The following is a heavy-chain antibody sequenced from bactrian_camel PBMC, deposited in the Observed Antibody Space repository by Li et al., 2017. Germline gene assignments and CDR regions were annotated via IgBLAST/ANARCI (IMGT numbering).Heavy chain of an antibody. CDR1: GFTFRNYD. V-gene: IGHV3S42*01. CDR3: AADNPQYAVASMRPTAYKF. D-gene: IGHD7*01. CDR2: IYSGGVVT. Sequence: VQLVESGGGSVQAGGSLRLSCVASGFTFRNYDMIWVRQALGKGLEWVSGIYSGGVVTSYSDSVKGRFTISRDNAKNTLSLQMNALKPEDTAMYYCAADNPQYAVASMRPTAYKFWGQGTQVTVS. J-gene: IGHJ4*01.